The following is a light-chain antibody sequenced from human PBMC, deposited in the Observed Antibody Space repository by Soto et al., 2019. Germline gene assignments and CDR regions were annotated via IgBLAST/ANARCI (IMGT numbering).Light chain of an antibody. CDR1: QDINTY. V-gene: IGKV1-39*01. CDR2: AAS. Sequence: DIQMTHSPSSLSASVGDRVTVTCRASQDINTYLNWYQQSPGKAPKVIIHAASSLQSGVPSRFSGNGSGTEFTLTISSLQPDDFATYYCQQYDSYSWTFGQGTKVDIK. J-gene: IGKJ1*01. CDR3: QQYDSYSWT.